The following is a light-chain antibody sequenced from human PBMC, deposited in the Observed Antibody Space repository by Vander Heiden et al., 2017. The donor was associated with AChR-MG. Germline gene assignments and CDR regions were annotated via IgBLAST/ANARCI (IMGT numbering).Light chain of an antibody. V-gene: IGLV5-45*03. CDR1: SSINGGTYR. CDR2: YKSDSDK. Sequence: QAVLTQPSSLPASPGASASLTCTLPSSINGGTYRLYWYQQKPGSPPQYLLRYKSDSDKQQGSGVPSRFSGSKDASANAGILLISGLQSEDEADYYCMIWHSSAWVFGGGTKLTVL. J-gene: IGLJ3*02. CDR3: MIWHSSAWV.